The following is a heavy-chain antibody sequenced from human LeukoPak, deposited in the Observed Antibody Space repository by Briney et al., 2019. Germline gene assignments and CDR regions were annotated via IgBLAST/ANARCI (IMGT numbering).Heavy chain of an antibody. CDR3: AATVYYYDTSGYVDY. V-gene: IGHV4-59*08. J-gene: IGHJ4*02. D-gene: IGHD3-22*01. CDR1: GGSISSYY. CDR2: IYYSGIT. Sequence: SETLSLTCTVSGGSISSYYWSWIRQPQAKGLEWIGYIYYSGITNYNPSLKSRVTISADTSKMQFSLKLSSVTAADTAVYYCAATVYYYDTSGYVDYWGQGTLVTVSS.